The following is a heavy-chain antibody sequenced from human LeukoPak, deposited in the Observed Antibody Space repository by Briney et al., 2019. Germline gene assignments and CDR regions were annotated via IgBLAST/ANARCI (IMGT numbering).Heavy chain of an antibody. V-gene: IGHV1-69*05. J-gene: IGHJ4*02. CDR1: GGTFSSYA. CDR3: ASRGIAAAGPLFDY. D-gene: IGHD6-13*01. CDR2: IIPIFGTA. Sequence: SVKVSCKASGGTFSSYAICWVRQAPGQGLEWMGRIIPIFGTANYAQKFQGRVTITTDESTSTAYMELSSLRSEDTAVYYCASRGIAAAGPLFDYWGQGTLVTVSS.